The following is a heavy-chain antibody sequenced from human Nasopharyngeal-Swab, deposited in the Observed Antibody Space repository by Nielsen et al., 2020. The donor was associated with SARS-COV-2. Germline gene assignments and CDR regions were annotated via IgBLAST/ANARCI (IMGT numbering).Heavy chain of an antibody. J-gene: IGHJ4*02. CDR2: IKQDGSEK. Sequence: WSRQPPGKGLEWVANIKQDGSEKYYVDSVKGRFTISRDNAKNSLYLQMNSLRAEDTAVYYCARDAFPGIAAAGPDYWGQGTLVTVSS. CDR3: ARDAFPGIAAAGPDY. D-gene: IGHD6-13*01. V-gene: IGHV3-7*01.